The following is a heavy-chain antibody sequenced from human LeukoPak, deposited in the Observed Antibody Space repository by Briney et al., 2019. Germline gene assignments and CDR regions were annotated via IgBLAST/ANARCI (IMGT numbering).Heavy chain of an antibody. CDR1: GFTFSSYA. J-gene: IGHJ6*02. D-gene: IGHD3-22*01. CDR2: IYSGGST. V-gene: IGHV3-66*01. CDR3: ARDLYYYDSSGYRYYYGMDV. Sequence: GGSLRLSCAASGFTFSSYAMSWVRQAPGKGLEWVSVIYSGGSTYYADSVKGRFTISRDNSKNTLYLQMNSLRAEDTAVYYCARDLYYYDSSGYRYYYGMDVWGQGTTVTVSS.